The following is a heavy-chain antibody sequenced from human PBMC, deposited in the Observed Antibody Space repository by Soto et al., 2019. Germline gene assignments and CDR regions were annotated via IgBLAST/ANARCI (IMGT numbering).Heavy chain of an antibody. V-gene: IGHV3-30-3*01. CDR1: GFTFSSYA. Sequence: PGGSLRLSCAASGFTFSSYAMHWVRQAPGKGLEWVAVISYDGSNKYYADSVKGRFTISRDNSKNTLYLQMNGLRAEDTAVYYCAGVPQGYWGQGTLVTVSS. CDR3: AGVPQGY. CDR2: ISYDGSNK. J-gene: IGHJ4*02.